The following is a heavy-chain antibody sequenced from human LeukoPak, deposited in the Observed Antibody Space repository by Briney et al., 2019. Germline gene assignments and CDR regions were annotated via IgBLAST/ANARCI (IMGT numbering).Heavy chain of an antibody. V-gene: IGHV3-21*01. Sequence: GGSLRLSCAASGFTFSSYSMNWVRQAPGKGLEWVSCISSSSSYIYYGDSVKGRFTTSRDNAKNSLYLQMNSLRAEDTAVYYCARDFDFWGQGTMVTVSS. J-gene: IGHJ3*01. CDR1: GFTFSSYS. CDR3: ARDFDF. CDR2: ISSSSSYI.